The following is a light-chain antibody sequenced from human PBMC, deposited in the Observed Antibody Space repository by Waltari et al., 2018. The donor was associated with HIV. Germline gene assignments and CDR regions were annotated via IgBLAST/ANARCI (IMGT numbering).Light chain of an antibody. V-gene: IGLV2-11*01. CDR1: SSDVGSYKY. CDR3: CSYAGSFVV. J-gene: IGLJ2*01. Sequence: QSALTQPRSVSGSPGQSVTISCTGTSSDVGSYKYFSWYQQHPGKAPKLMIYDVSKRPSGVPDRFSGSKSGNTASLTISGLQAEDEADYYCCSYAGSFVVFGGVTKLTVL. CDR2: DVS.